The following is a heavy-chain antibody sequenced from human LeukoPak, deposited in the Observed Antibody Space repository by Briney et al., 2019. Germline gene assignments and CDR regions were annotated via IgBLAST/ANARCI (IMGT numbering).Heavy chain of an antibody. Sequence: GGSLRLSCVASGFSFSDNWMNWFRQAPGKGLEWVATIKKDGSAQYYMDSVEGRFTISRDNAKNSLDLQINNLRAEDTAVYYCARNLGWLQSDYWGQGTLVTVSS. V-gene: IGHV3-7*01. CDR2: IKKDGSAQ. J-gene: IGHJ4*02. D-gene: IGHD5-24*01. CDR1: GFSFSDNW. CDR3: ARNLGWLQSDY.